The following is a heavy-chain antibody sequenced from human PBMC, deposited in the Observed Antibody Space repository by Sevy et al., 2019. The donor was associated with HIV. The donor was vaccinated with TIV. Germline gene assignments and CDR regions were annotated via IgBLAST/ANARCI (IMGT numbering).Heavy chain of an antibody. D-gene: IGHD6-19*01. CDR2: MNTNTGNT. Sequence: ASVKVSCEASGFNFRSYDIYWVRQAPGQGLEWMGWMNTNTGNTGFAQKFQGRVTMTRNSSISTAYMELSNLRSEDTAVYYCARVSGWHLRYGLDVWGQGTTVTVS. CDR3: ARVSGWHLRYGLDV. V-gene: IGHV1-8*02. J-gene: IGHJ6*02. CDR1: GFNFRSYD.